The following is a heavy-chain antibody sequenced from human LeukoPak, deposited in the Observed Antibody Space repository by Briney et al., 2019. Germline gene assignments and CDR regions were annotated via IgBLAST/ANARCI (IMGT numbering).Heavy chain of an antibody. CDR3: AKVGLITGMDV. J-gene: IGHJ6*02. D-gene: IGHD3-22*01. V-gene: IGHV3-23*01. CDR2: ISGSGYST. Sequence: GESLRLSCAASGFTFSSNAMTWVRQAPGEGLEWVSAISGSGYSTYYADSVKGRFTIFRDNSKNTLYLQMNSLRADDTAVYYCAKVGLITGMDVWGQGTTVTVSS. CDR1: GFTFSSNA.